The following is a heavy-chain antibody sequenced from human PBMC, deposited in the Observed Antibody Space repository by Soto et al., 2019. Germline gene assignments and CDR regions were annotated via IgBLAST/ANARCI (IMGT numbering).Heavy chain of an antibody. J-gene: IGHJ6*02. CDR2: INSDGSST. Sequence: GGSLRLSCAASGFTFSSYWMHWVRQAPGKGLVWVSRINSDGSSTSYADSVKGRFTISRDNAKNTLYLQMNSLRAEDTAVYYCARDGIAAAGPYGMDVWGQGTTVTVSS. V-gene: IGHV3-74*01. D-gene: IGHD6-13*01. CDR1: GFTFSSYW. CDR3: ARDGIAAAGPYGMDV.